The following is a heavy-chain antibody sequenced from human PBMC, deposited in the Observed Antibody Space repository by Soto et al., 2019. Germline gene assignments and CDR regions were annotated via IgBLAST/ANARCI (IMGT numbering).Heavy chain of an antibody. CDR3: ARGDYNDYFDF. J-gene: IGHJ4*02. D-gene: IGHD4-4*01. CDR1: GVSINTGGYS. V-gene: IGHV4-30-2*06. CDR2: IYQSGST. Sequence: QVQLQESGPGLVKPSQTLSLTCAVSGVSINTGGYSWNWIRQSPGKALEWIGHIYQSGSTYYKPSLKGRITISVDMSNNDFSLEVTSVTPADTAVYFCARGDYNDYFDFWGQGALVTVSS.